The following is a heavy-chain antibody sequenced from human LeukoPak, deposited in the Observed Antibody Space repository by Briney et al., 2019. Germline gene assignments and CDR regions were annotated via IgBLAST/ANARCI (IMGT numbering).Heavy chain of an antibody. D-gene: IGHD6-19*01. CDR2: IYYSGST. CDR3: ARASSGWYLYFQH. J-gene: IGHJ1*01. V-gene: IGHV4-59*12. Sequence: NPSETLSLTCTVSGGSISSYYWSWIRQPPGKGLEWIGYIYYSGSTYYNPSLKSRVTISVDRSKNQFSLKLSSVTAADTAVYYCARASSGWYLYFQHWGQGTLVTVSS. CDR1: GGSISSYY.